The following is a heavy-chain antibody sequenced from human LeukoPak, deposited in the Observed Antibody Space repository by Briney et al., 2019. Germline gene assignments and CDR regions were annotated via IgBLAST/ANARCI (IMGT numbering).Heavy chain of an antibody. CDR3: ATPPDCSSTSCYEDYYYGMDV. CDR1: GYTFTGYY. J-gene: IGHJ6*02. CDR2: INPNSGGT. V-gene: IGHV1-2*02. Sequence: ASVKVSCKASGYTFTGYYMHWVQQAAGQGLEWMGWINPNSGGTNYAQKFQGRVTMTRDTSISTAYMELSRLRSDDTAVYYCATPPDCSSTSCYEDYYYGMDVWGQGTTVTVSS. D-gene: IGHD2-2*01.